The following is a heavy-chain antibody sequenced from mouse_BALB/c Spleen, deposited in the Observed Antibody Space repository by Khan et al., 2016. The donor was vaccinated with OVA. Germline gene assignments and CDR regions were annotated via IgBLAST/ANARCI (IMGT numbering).Heavy chain of an antibody. Sequence: QVQLQQSGAELVRPGVSVKISCKGSGYTFTDFTMHWVKQSHAKSLEWIGVISTYYGDATYNQKFEGKATMTVDKSSSTAYMELARLTSEDSAIYYLARGGGGDRFAYWGQGTLVTVSA. CDR1: GYTFTDFT. CDR2: ISTYYGDA. J-gene: IGHJ3*01. CDR3: ARGGGGDRFAY. V-gene: IGHV1S137*01.